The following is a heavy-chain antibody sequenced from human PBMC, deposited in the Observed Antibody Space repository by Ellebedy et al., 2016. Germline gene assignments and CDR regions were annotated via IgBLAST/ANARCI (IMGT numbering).Heavy chain of an antibody. V-gene: IGHV3-33*01. CDR1: GFSLRAYG. D-gene: IGHD4-17*01. CDR2: IWYDGSNQ. CDR3: YYGHYSGS. J-gene: IGHJ4*02. Sequence: GGSLRLSXAVSGFSLRAYGMQWVRQALGNGLEWVAMIWYDGSNQHYADSVKGRFIISRDYSKNMLYLQMNSLRVGDTAIYYCYYGHYSGSWGQGTLVTVSS.